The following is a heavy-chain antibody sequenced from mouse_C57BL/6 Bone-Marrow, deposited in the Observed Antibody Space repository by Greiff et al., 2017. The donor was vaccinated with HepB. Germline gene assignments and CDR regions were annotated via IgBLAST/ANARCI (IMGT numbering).Heavy chain of an antibody. D-gene: IGHD2-1*01. CDR2: ISSGSSTI. Sequence: EVQLVESGGGLVKPGGSLKLSCAASGFTFSDYGMHWVRQAPEKGLEWVAYISSGSSTIYYADTVKGRFTISRDNAKNTLFLQMTSLRSEDTAMYYCARGYYGNPLFLGDYWGQGTSVTVSS. CDR1: GFTFSDYG. CDR3: ARGYYGNPLFLGDY. J-gene: IGHJ4*01. V-gene: IGHV5-17*01.